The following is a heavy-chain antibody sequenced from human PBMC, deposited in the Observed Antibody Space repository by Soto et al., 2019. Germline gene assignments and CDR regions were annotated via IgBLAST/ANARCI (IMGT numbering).Heavy chain of an antibody. CDR3: ASSVDILTGYYRYYYYYGMDV. CDR1: GFTFSSYW. J-gene: IGHJ6*02. Sequence: GGSLRLSCAASGFTFSSYWMSWVRQAPGKGLEWVANIKQDGSEKYYVDSVKGRFTISRDNAKNSLYLQMNSLRAEDTAVYYCASSVDILTGYYRYYYYYGMDVWGQGTTVTVSS. CDR2: IKQDGSEK. D-gene: IGHD3-9*01. V-gene: IGHV3-7*05.